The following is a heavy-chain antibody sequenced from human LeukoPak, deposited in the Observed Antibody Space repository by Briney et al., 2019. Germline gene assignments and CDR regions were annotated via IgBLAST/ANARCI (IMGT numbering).Heavy chain of an antibody. V-gene: IGHV4-59*01. CDR1: GGSIRSYY. CDR2: ISYSGGT. J-gene: IGHJ4*02. CDR3: ARYYYDSGTYYNLDY. Sequence: SETLSLTCTVSGGSIRSYYWSWIRQPPGKGLEWIGYISYSGGTSYNPSLKSRVTISVDTSKNQFSLKLSSVTAADTALYYCARYYYDSGTYYNLDYWGQGTLVTVSS. D-gene: IGHD3-22*01.